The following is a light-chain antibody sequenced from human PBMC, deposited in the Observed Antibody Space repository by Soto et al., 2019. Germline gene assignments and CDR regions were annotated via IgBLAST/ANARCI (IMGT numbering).Light chain of an antibody. CDR3: QQSYSTPRT. CDR1: QSISRY. J-gene: IGKJ1*01. Sequence: DIQMTQSPSSLSASVGDRVTITCRASQSISRYLNWYQQKPGKAPELLIYAACTLQNGIPTRFIRSGSGTDITLTISSLQPEDFATYYCQQSYSTPRTFGQGTKVEIK. CDR2: AAC. V-gene: IGKV1-39*01.